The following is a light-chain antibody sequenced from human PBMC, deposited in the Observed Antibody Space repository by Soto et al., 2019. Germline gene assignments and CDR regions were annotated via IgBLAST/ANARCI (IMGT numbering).Light chain of an antibody. CDR2: AAS. V-gene: IGKV1-9*01. CDR3: QQLNSYPRT. J-gene: IGKJ1*01. CDR1: QGISTY. Sequence: DIQLTQSPSFLSASVGDRVTITCRASQGISTYLAWYQQKPGKAPKLLIFAASTLQSGVPSRFSGSGSGTELPPKISNQHPEDFATYYCQQLNSYPRTFGQGTKVKIK.